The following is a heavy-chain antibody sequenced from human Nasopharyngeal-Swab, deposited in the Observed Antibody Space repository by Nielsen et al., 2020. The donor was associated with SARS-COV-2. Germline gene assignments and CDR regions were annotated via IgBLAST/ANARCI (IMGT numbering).Heavy chain of an antibody. CDR3: ARDSGWAFDY. D-gene: IGHD6-19*01. CDR1: GFTFSDYY. Sequence: GESLKISCAASGFTFSDYYMSWIRQAPGKGLEWVSYISSSSSYTNYADSVKGRFTISRDNAKNSLFLQMNSLRDEDTAVYYCARDSGWAFDYWGQGTLVSVSS. CDR2: ISSSSSYT. V-gene: IGHV3-11*06. J-gene: IGHJ4*02.